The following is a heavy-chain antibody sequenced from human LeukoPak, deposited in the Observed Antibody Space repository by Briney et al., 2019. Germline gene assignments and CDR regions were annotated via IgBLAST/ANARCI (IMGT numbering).Heavy chain of an antibody. V-gene: IGHV3-30*18. J-gene: IGHJ4*02. CDR3: AKDRRYSSSWYEYYFDY. Sequence: GGSLRLSCAASGFTFSSYGMHWVRQAPGKGLEWVAVISYDGSNKYYAGSVKGRFTISRDNSKKTLYLQMNSLRAEDTAVYYCAKDRRYSSSWYEYYFDYWGQGTLVTVSS. CDR1: GFTFSSYG. D-gene: IGHD6-13*01. CDR2: ISYDGSNK.